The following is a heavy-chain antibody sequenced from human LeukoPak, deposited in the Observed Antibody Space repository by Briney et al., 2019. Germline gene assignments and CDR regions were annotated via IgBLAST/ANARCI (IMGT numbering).Heavy chain of an antibody. D-gene: IGHD3-10*01. CDR1: GYTFTSYG. Sequence: ASVTVSCKASGYTFTSYGISWVRQAHGQGLEWMGWISVYNGNTNYAQKLQGRVTMTTDTSTSPAYMELRSLRSDDTAVYSCARTPMVRGVSLLHNWFVPWGQGTLVTVSS. V-gene: IGHV1-18*04. CDR3: ARTPMVRGVSLLHNWFVP. J-gene: IGHJ5*02. CDR2: ISVYNGNT.